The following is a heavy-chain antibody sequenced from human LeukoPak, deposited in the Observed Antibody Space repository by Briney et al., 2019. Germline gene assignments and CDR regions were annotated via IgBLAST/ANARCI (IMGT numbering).Heavy chain of an antibody. CDR3: AKLVYSLDGSGHNWFDP. CDR1: GDGISDIY. Sequence: SETLSLTCAVSGDGISDIYWSWIRQPPGKGLEWIGVIHTSGSTYYIPSLKSRVTMSVDTSKNQFSLKLSSVTAEDTAVYYCAKLVYSLDGSGHNWFDPWGQGALVTVSS. D-gene: IGHD2-15*01. J-gene: IGHJ5*02. CDR2: IHTSGST. V-gene: IGHV4-4*09.